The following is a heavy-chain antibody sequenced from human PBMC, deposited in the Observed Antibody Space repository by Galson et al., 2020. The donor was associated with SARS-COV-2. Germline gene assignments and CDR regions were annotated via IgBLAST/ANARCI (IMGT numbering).Heavy chain of an antibody. V-gene: IGHV4-31*03. CDR1: GGSISSGGYY. J-gene: IGHJ3*02. D-gene: IGHD3-22*01. CDR3: ARVRTTMIVVVITADAFDI. CDR2: IYYSGST. Sequence: SETLSLTCTVSGGSISSGGYYWSWIRQHPGKGLEWIGYIYYSGSTYYNPSLKSRVTISVDTSKNQFSLKLSSVTAADTAVYYCARVRTTMIVVVITADAFDIWGQGTMVTVSS.